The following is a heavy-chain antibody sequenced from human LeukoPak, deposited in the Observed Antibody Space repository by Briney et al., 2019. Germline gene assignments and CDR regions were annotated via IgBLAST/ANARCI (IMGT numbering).Heavy chain of an antibody. V-gene: IGHV3-23*01. CDR2: ISGSGHTT. CDR1: GFTFSSYA. J-gene: IGHJ5*02. D-gene: IGHD3-22*01. CDR3: AKRSDDSSGYYPNWFDP. Sequence: GGSLRLSCAASGFTFSSYAMSWVRQAPGKGLEWVSVISGSGHTTYYADSVKGRFTISRDNSKNTVYLQMNSLRAEDTAVYYCAKRSDDSSGYYPNWFDPWGQGTLATVSS.